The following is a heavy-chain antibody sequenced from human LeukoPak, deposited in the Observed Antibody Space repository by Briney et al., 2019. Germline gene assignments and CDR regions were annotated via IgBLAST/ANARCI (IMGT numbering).Heavy chain of an antibody. CDR2: IYYSGST. Sequence: SETLSLTCTVSGGSISSSSYYWSWIRQPPGKGLEWIGSIYYSGSTYYNPSLKSRVTISVDTSKNQFSPKLSSVTAADTAVYYCARRNCSGGSCSLDYWGQGTLVTVSS. V-gene: IGHV4-39*01. CDR1: GGSISSSSYY. J-gene: IGHJ4*02. D-gene: IGHD2-15*01. CDR3: ARRNCSGGSCSLDY.